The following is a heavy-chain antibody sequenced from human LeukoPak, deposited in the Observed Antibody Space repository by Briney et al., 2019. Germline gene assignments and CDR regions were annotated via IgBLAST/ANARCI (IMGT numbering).Heavy chain of an antibody. D-gene: IGHD3-3*01. V-gene: IGHV4-4*07. CDR3: ARNGLRFLDLFDH. CDR2: IYTSGST. J-gene: IGHJ4*02. Sequence: PSETLSLTCTVSGGSISSYYWSWTRQPAGKGLEWIGRIYTSGSTNYNPSLKSRVTMSVDTSKNQFSLKLSSVTAADTAVYYCARNGLRFLDLFDHWGQGTLVTVSS. CDR1: GGSISSYY.